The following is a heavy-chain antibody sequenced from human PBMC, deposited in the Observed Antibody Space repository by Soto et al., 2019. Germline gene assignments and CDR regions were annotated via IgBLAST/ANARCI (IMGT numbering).Heavy chain of an antibody. CDR1: GFTFADYT. J-gene: IGHJ4*02. V-gene: IGHV3-49*01. CDR3: TRDGRYSGYPPPAF. CDR2: IRNKAYGGTT. D-gene: IGHD5-12*01. Sequence: GGSLRLSCTASGFTFADYTLSWFHQAPGKGLEWLGFIRNKAYGGTTEYTASVKGRFTISRDDSKSIAYLLMNSLKTEDTAIFFCTRDGRYSGYPPPAFWGQGTLVTVSS.